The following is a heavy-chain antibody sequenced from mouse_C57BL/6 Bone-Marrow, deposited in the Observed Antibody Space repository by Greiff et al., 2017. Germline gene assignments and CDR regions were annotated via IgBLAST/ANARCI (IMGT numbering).Heavy chain of an antibody. CDR2: IDPNSGGT. J-gene: IGHJ1*03. V-gene: IGHV1-72*01. CDR3: ASRLRRGYWYFDV. Sequence: QVQLKQPGAELVKPGASVKLSCTASGYTFTSYWMHWVKQRPGRGLEWIGRIDPNSGGTKYNEKFKSKATLTVDKPSSTAYMQLSSLTSEDSAVYYCASRLRRGYWYFDVWGTGTTVTVSS. D-gene: IGHD2-4*01. CDR1: GYTFTSYW.